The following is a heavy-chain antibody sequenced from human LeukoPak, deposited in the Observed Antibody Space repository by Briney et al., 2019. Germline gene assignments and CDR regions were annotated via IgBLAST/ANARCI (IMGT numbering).Heavy chain of an antibody. Sequence: GASVKVSCKASGYTFTSYGISWVRQAPGRGLEWMGWISAYSNNTNYAQKFQGRVTMTTDTSTSTAYMELRSLTSDDTGVYYCARDVGSYSRNLYHFDYWGQGTLVTVSS. CDR1: GYTFTSYG. CDR2: ISAYSNNT. D-gene: IGHD5-18*01. J-gene: IGHJ4*02. CDR3: ARDVGSYSRNLYHFDY. V-gene: IGHV1-18*01.